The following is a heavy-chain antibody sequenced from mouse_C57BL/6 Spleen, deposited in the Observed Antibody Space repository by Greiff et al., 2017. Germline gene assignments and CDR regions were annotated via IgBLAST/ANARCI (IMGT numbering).Heavy chain of an antibody. J-gene: IGHJ2*01. Sequence: QVQLQQPGAELVMPGASVKLSCKASGYTFTSYWMHWVKQRPGQGLEWIGEIDPSDSYTNYNQNFKGKSTLTVDKSSSTAYMQLSSLTSEDSAVYYWATLRPDYWGQGTTLTVSS. D-gene: IGHD1-2*01. V-gene: IGHV1-69*01. CDR2: IDPSDSYT. CDR1: GYTFTSYW. CDR3: ATLRPDY.